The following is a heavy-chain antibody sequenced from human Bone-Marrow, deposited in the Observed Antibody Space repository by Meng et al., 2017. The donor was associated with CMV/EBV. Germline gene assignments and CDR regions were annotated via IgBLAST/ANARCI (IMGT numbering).Heavy chain of an antibody. Sequence: SETLSLTCAISGDSVSSNSAAWNWIRQSPSRGLEWLGRTYYRSKGYNDYAVSVKSRITINPDTSKNQFSLQLNSVTPEDTAVYYCARAPVAAPGGFFDYWGQGTLVTVSS. V-gene: IGHV6-1*01. CDR1: GDSVSSNSAA. CDR3: ARAPVAAPGGFFDY. J-gene: IGHJ4*02. D-gene: IGHD6-19*01. CDR2: TYYRSKGYN.